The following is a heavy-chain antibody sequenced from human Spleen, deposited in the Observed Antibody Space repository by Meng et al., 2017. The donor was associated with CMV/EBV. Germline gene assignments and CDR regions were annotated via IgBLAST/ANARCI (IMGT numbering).Heavy chain of an antibody. J-gene: IGHJ5*02. CDR3: ARLRAGMPRQTGWFDP. V-gene: IGHV4-39*01. D-gene: IGHD2-2*01. CDR1: GCSISSSSYY. Sequence: SGCSISSSSYYWGWIRQPPGKGLEWIGSIYYSGSTYYNPSLKSRVTISVDTSKNQFSLKLSSVTAADTAVYYCARLRAGMPRQTGWFDPWGQGTLVTVAS. CDR2: IYYSGST.